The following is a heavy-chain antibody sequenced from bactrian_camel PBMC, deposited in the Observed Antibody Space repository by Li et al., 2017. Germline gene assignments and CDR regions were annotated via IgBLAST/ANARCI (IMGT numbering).Heavy chain of an antibody. CDR3: AASTIVVVTTTLRGHEYNY. D-gene: IGHD2*01. Sequence: HVQLVESGGGSVQAGGSLRLSCSTSVYTYNHYCMGWFRLGPGKAREGVAIIDADGSTFYADSVTGRFTISRDNAKNTLYLQMHSLKPEDTAMYYCAASTIVVVTTTLRGHEYNYWGQGTQVTVS. V-gene: IGHV3S9*01. CDR1: VYTYNHYC. J-gene: IGHJ4*01. CDR2: IDADGST.